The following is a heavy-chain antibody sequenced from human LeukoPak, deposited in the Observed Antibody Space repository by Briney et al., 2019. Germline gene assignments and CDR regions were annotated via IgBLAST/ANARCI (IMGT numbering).Heavy chain of an antibody. CDR1: GGSISSYY. J-gene: IGHJ6*03. V-gene: IGHV4-59*01. Sequence: SETLSLTCTVSGGSISSYYWSWIRQPPGKGLEWIGYIYYSGSTNYNPSLKSRVTISVDTSKNQFSLKLSSVTAADTAVYYCARAPVTPFWSGYYTSDYYYYMDVWGKGTTVTVSS. CDR3: ARAPVTPFWSGYYTSDYYYYMDV. CDR2: IYYSGST. D-gene: IGHD3-3*01.